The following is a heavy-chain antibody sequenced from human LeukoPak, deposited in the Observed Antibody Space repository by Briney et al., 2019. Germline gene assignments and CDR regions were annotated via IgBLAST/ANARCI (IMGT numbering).Heavy chain of an antibody. V-gene: IGHV1-18*01. CDR3: ARGGDYVWGSHYGMDV. D-gene: IGHD3-16*01. CDR2: ISAYNGNT. Sequence: ASVKVSCKASGYTFTSYGISWVRQAPGQGLEWMGWISAYNGNTNYAQKLQGRVTMNTDTSTSTAYMELRSLRSDDTAVYYCARGGDYVWGSHYGMDVWGQGTTVTVSS. J-gene: IGHJ6*02. CDR1: GYTFTSYG.